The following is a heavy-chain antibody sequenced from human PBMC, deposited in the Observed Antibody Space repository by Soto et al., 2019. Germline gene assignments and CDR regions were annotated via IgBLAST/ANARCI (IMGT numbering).Heavy chain of an antibody. J-gene: IGHJ4*02. V-gene: IGHV3-9*01. CDR3: AKDIRGSGSYYLDY. CDR1: GFTFDDYA. CDR2: ISWNSGSI. Sequence: EVQLVESGGGLVQPGRSLRLSCAASGFTFDDYAMHWVRQAPGKGLEWVSGISWNSGSIGYADSVKGRFTISRDNAKNSLYLQMNSLRAEDTALYYCAKDIRGSGSYYLDYWGQGTLVTVSS. D-gene: IGHD1-26*01.